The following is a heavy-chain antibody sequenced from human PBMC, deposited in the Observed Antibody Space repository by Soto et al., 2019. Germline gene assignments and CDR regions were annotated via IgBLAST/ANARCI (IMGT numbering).Heavy chain of an antibody. V-gene: IGHV3-74*01. CDR1: GFTISSHW. D-gene: IGHD1-26*01. CDR2: INSDGSST. J-gene: IGHJ5*02. Sequence: EVQLVESGGGLVQPGGSLRLSCVASGFTISSHWMHWVRQAPGKGLVWVSRINSDGSSTSYADSVKGRFIISRDNAKNPLYLQMNLLRAEDTAVYYCVRSYCGTYWCFYPWCQGTLVTFSS. CDR3: VRSYCGTYWCFYP.